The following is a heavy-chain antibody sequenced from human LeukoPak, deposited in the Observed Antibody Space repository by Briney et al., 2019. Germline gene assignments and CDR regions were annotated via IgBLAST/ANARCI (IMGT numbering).Heavy chain of an antibody. Sequence: SQTLSLTCAISGDSVSSNSAAWNWIRQSPSRGLEWLGRTYYRSKWYNDYAVSVKSRITINPDTSKNQFSLQLNSVTPEDTAVYYCARDRALWNRHSGWYPFGPNYYMDVWGKGTTVTVSS. D-gene: IGHD6-19*01. CDR1: GDSVSSNSAA. CDR3: ARDRALWNRHSGWYPFGPNYYMDV. CDR2: TYYRSKWYN. V-gene: IGHV6-1*01. J-gene: IGHJ6*03.